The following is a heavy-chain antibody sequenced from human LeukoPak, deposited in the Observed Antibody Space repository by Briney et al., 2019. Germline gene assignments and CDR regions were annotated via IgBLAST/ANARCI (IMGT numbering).Heavy chain of an antibody. CDR3: ARGGTLWAGENAFDI. Sequence: GGSLRLSCAASGFTFSRYGMSWARQPPGKGLEWVSAISGSGDDTYYTNSVKGRFTISRDNSKNTLYLQMNSLRAEDTAVYYCARGGTLWAGENAFDIWGQGTMVTVSS. J-gene: IGHJ3*02. CDR1: GFTFSRYG. CDR2: ISGSGDDT. V-gene: IGHV3-23*01. D-gene: IGHD3-10*01.